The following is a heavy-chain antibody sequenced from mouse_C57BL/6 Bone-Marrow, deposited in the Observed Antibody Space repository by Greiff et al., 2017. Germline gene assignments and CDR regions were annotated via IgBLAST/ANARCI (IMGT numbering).Heavy chain of an antibody. Sequence: QVQLKQSGAELVRPGASVTLSCKASGYTFTDYEMHWVKQTPVHGLEWIGAIDPETGGTAYNQKFKGKAILTADKSSSTAYMELRSLTSEDSAVYYCTRVGWLPWGQGTTLTVSS. CDR2: IDPETGGT. CDR1: GYTFTDYE. J-gene: IGHJ2*01. CDR3: TRVGWLP. V-gene: IGHV1-15*01. D-gene: IGHD2-3*01.